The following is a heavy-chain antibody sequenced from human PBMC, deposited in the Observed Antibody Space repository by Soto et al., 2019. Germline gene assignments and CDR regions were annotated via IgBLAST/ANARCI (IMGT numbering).Heavy chain of an antibody. D-gene: IGHD2-2*01. Sequence: SETLSLTCAVYGGSFSGYYWSWIRQPPGKGLEWIGEINHSGSTNYNPSLKSRVTISVDTSKNQFSLKLSSVTAADTAVYYCARGRKRVVPAAKGAGYYYGMDVWGQGTTVTVSS. V-gene: IGHV4-34*01. J-gene: IGHJ6*02. CDR2: INHSGST. CDR1: GGSFSGYY. CDR3: ARGRKRVVPAAKGAGYYYGMDV.